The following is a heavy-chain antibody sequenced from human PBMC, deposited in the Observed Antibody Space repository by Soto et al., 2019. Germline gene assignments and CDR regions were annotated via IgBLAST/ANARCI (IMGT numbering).Heavy chain of an antibody. J-gene: IGHJ6*02. D-gene: IGHD3-10*01. CDR2: ISSNGGST. V-gene: IGHV3-64D*08. CDR3: VKDPGIWFWELLATRDV. Sequence: GGSLRLSCSASGFTFSSYAMHWVRQAPGKGLEYVSAISSNGGSTYYADSVKGRFTISRDNSKNTLYLQMSSLRAEDTAVYYCVKDPGIWFWELLATRDVWGQGTTVTVSS. CDR1: GFTFSSYA.